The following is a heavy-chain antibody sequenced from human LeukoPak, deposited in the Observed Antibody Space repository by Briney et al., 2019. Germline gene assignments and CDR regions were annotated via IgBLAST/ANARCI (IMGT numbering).Heavy chain of an antibody. D-gene: IGHD3-22*01. CDR2: ISGSGGST. CDR1: GFTFSSYA. J-gene: IGHJ4*02. Sequence: GGSLRLSCAASGFTFSSYAMSWVRQAPGKGLEWVSAISGSGGSTYYADSVKGRLTISRDNSKNTLYLQMNSLRAGDTAVYYCAKSSYYDSSGFYREYYFDYWGQGTLVPVSS. V-gene: IGHV3-23*01. CDR3: AKSSYYDSSGFYREYYFDY.